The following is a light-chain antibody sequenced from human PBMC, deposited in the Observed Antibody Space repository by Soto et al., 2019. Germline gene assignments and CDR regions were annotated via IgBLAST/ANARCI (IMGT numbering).Light chain of an antibody. CDR2: EVT. Sequence: QSALTQPPSASGSPGQSVTISCTGTSSDVGAYNYVSWYQQHAGKAPKLVIYEVTKRPSGVPDRVSGSKSAITAPLTVSGLQAEDEADYHCTSFACSNTWVFGAGTK. V-gene: IGLV2-8*01. CDR1: SSDVGAYNY. CDR3: TSFACSNTWV. J-gene: IGLJ3*02.